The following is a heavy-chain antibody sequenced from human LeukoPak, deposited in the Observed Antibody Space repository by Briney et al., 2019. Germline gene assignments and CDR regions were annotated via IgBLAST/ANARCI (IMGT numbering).Heavy chain of an antibody. CDR1: GFTFSSYS. Sequence: GGSLRLFCAASGFTFSSYSMNWVRQAPGKGLEWVSSISSSSSYIYYADSVKGRFTISRDNAKNSLYLQMNCLRAEDTAVYYCARDLITMVRGVIWNWGQGTLVTVSS. CDR2: ISSSSSYI. CDR3: ARDLITMVRGVIWN. J-gene: IGHJ4*02. V-gene: IGHV3-21*01. D-gene: IGHD3-10*01.